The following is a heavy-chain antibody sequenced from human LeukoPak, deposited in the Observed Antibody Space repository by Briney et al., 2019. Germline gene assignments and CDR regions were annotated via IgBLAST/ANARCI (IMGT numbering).Heavy chain of an antibody. CDR3: AKDCSGGSCYIPGGFDP. V-gene: IGHV3-21*04. CDR2: IGSTSNYI. D-gene: IGHD2-15*01. Sequence: GSLILSCAASGFPFSSYSMNWVRQAPGKGLEWVSSIGSTSNYIYYSDSVKGRFTISRDNANNSLFLQMNSLRAEDTAVYYCAKDCSGGSCYIPGGFDPWGQGTLVTVSS. CDR1: GFPFSSYS. J-gene: IGHJ5*02.